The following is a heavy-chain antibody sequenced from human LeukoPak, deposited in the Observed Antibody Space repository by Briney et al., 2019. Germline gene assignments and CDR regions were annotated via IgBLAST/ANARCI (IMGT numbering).Heavy chain of an antibody. V-gene: IGHV4-38-2*02. Sequence: SETLSLTCTVSGYSISSGYYWGWIRPPPGKGLEWIGSIYHSGSTYYNPSLKSRVTISVDTSKNQFSLKLSSVTAADTAVYCCARDTATTVVTPGGVFDYWGQGTLLTVSS. CDR3: ARDTATTVVTPGGVFDY. J-gene: IGHJ4*02. CDR2: IYHSGST. D-gene: IGHD4-23*01. CDR1: GYSISSGYY.